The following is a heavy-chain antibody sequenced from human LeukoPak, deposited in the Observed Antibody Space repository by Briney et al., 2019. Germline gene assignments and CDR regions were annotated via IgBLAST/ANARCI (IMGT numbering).Heavy chain of an antibody. J-gene: IGHJ4*02. CDR3: ARAPLKRYYDFWSGYYSYFDY. CDR2: INTNTGNP. D-gene: IGHD3-3*01. CDR1: GYTFTSYA. Sequence: ASVKVSCKASGYTFTSYAMNWVRQAPGQGLEWMGWINTNTGNPTYAQGFTGRFVFSLDTSVSTAYLQISSLKAEDTAVYYCARAPLKRYYDFWSGYYSYFDYWGQGTLVTVSS. V-gene: IGHV7-4-1*02.